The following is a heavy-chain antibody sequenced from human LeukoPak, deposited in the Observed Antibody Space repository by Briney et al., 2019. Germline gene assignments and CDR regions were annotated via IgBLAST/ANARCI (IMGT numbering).Heavy chain of an antibody. V-gene: IGHV3-23*01. J-gene: IGHJ6*02. CDR3: AKDSSLWFGDGGMDV. CDR2: ISGSGGGS. CDR1: GFTFSSYA. D-gene: IGHD3-10*01. Sequence: GGSLRLSCAASGFTFSSYAMSWVRQAPGKGLEWVSGISGSGGGSNYADSVKGRFTISRDNSQNTLYLQMNSLRAEDTAVYYCAKDSSLWFGDGGMDVWGQGTTVTVSS.